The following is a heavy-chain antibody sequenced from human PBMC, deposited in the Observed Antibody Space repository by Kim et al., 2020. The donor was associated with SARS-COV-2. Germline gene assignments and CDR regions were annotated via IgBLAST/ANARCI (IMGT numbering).Heavy chain of an antibody. CDR2: TYYRSQWYY. J-gene: IGHJ4*02. Sequence: SQTLSLTCAISGDSVSSQTGAWNWIRQSPSRGLEWLGRTYYRSQWYYDYALSLRGRMTINVDTSKNQFSLQLNSVTPDDTAVYYCLRDQIHGEAYLMDFWGQGTLITVSS. CDR3: LRDQIHGEAYLMDF. CDR1: GDSVSSQTGA. V-gene: IGHV6-1*01. D-gene: IGHD2-8*01.